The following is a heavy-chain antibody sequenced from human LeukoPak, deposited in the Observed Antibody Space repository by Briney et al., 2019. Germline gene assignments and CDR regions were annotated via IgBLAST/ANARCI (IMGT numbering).Heavy chain of an antibody. V-gene: IGHV3-30*02. CDR2: IRSDGSDK. J-gene: IGHJ4*02. CDR3: VKDEDWGFGS. CDR1: GFIFRNYG. D-gene: IGHD7-27*01. Sequence: GGSLRLSCEVSGFIFRNYGMHWVRRTPGKGLEWVAFIRSDGSDKYYADSVKGRFTISRDTSKNKLYLQMNGLRAEDTAPYYCVKDEDWGFGSWGQGTPVTVSS.